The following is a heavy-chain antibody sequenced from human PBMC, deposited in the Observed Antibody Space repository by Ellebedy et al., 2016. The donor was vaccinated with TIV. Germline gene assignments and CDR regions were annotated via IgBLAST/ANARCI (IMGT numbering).Heavy chain of an antibody. J-gene: IGHJ4*02. D-gene: IGHD3-10*01. CDR1: GFIASTNH. CDR2: GGYT. Sequence: PGGSLRLSCTASGFIASTNHMSWVRQAPGKGLEWVGGYTNYADSVKGRFTISTHNSRNTLYLQRTNLRTEDTAVYYCAKGSSPFGDKSERIYSFQYWGQGTLVTVSS. CDR3: AKGSSPFGDKSERIYSFQY. V-gene: IGHV3-53*04.